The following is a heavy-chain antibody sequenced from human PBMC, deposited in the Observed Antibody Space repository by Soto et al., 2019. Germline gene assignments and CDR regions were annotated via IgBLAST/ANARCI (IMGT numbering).Heavy chain of an antibody. Sequence: GGSLRLSCAASGLTLSSYGMHWVRQAPGKGLEWVAVISYDGSDKYYADSVKGRFTISRDNSKNTLYLQMNSLRAEDTAVYYCAKETPLKRRSYDNSGYYYFDYWGQGTLVTVSS. CDR1: GLTLSSYG. V-gene: IGHV3-30*18. CDR2: ISYDGSDK. J-gene: IGHJ4*02. CDR3: AKETPLKRRSYDNSGYYYFDY. D-gene: IGHD3-22*01.